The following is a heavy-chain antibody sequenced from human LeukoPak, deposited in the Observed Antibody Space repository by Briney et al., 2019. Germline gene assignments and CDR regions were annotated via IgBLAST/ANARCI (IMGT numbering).Heavy chain of an antibody. D-gene: IGHD3-3*01. CDR2: ISAYNGNT. J-gene: IGHJ4*02. Sequence: ASVKVSCKASGYTFTSYGISWVRQAPGQGLEWMGWISAYNGNTNYAQKLQGRVTMTTDTSTSTAYMELRSLRSDDTAVYYCARDEVDDFWSGYYTGGDYWGQGTLVTVSS. CDR1: GYTFTSYG. V-gene: IGHV1-18*01. CDR3: ARDEVDDFWSGYYTGGDY.